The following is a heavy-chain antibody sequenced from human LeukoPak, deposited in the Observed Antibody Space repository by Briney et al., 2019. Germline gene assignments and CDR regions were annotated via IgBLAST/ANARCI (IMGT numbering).Heavy chain of an antibody. CDR1: GFSFSSYR. D-gene: IGHD4-11*01. Sequence: PGGSLRLSCAASGFSFSSYRMNWVRQAPGKGLEWVSSISSSSSYIYYADSVKGRFTISRDDSKNTVYLQMNGLRAGDTAVYYCAKDAQRGFDYSNSLEYWGQGTLVTVSS. CDR3: AKDAQRGFDYSNSLEY. CDR2: ISSSSSYI. J-gene: IGHJ4*02. V-gene: IGHV3-21*01.